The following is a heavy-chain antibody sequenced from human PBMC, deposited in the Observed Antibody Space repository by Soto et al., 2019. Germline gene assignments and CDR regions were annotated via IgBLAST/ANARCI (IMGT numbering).Heavy chain of an antibody. V-gene: IGHV4-59*08. CDR1: GGSISSYY. D-gene: IGHD3-10*01. CDR3: ARSGLLWFGECPGGWFDP. Sequence: QVQLQESGPGLVKPSETLSLTCTVSGGSISSYYWSWIRQPPGKGLEWIGYIYYSGSTNYNPSLMSRVTISLDPSKHPFSLKLSSVTAADAALYYCARSGLLWFGECPGGWFDPWGQGTLVTVSS. J-gene: IGHJ5*02. CDR2: IYYSGST.